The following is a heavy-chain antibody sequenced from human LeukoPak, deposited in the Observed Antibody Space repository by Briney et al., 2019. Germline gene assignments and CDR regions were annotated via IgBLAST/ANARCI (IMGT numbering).Heavy chain of an antibody. J-gene: IGHJ4*02. CDR1: GFRFSSYW. D-gene: IGHD3-10*01. Sequence: PGGSLRLSCAASGFRFSSYWMSWVRQAPGKGLEWVANINQDGTEKYYVDSVKGRFTISRDNAKNSLYLQMNSLRAEDTAVYYCAKDLAGSGSYPYWGQGTLVTVSS. V-gene: IGHV3-7*05. CDR2: INQDGTEK. CDR3: AKDLAGSGSYPY.